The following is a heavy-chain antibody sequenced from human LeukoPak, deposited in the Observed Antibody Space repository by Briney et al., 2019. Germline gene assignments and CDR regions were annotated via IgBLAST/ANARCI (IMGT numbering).Heavy chain of an antibody. J-gene: IGHJ4*02. Sequence: ASVKVSCKASGYTFTSYAMHWVRQAPGQRLEWMGWINAGNGNTKYSQEFQGRVTITRDTSASTAYMELSSLRSEDMAVYYCARGVYYYDSSGYYSAKAPLDYWGQGTLVTVSS. CDR2: INAGNGNT. V-gene: IGHV1-3*03. CDR3: ARGVYYYDSSGYYSAKAPLDY. D-gene: IGHD3-22*01. CDR1: GYTFTSYA.